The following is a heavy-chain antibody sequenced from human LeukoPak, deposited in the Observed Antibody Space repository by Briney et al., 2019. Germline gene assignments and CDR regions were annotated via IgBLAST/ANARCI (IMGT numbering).Heavy chain of an antibody. D-gene: IGHD5-24*01. CDR2: IIPIFGTA. V-gene: IGHV1-69*05. CDR1: GGTFSSYA. Sequence: SVKVSCKASGGTFSSYAISWVRQAPGQGLEWMGRIIPIFGTANYAQKFQGRVTITTDESTSTAYMELSSLRSEDTAVYYCASACRDGYNRVDYWGQGTLVTVSS. CDR3: ASACRDGYNRVDY. J-gene: IGHJ4*02.